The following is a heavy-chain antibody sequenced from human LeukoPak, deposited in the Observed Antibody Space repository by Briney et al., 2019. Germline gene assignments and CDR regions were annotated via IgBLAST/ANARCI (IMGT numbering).Heavy chain of an antibody. CDR3: ARRSYGLLYFDY. J-gene: IGHJ4*02. D-gene: IGHD5-18*01. CDR1: GGSISSSSYY. CDR2: IYYSGST. V-gene: IGHV4-39*01. Sequence: SETLSLTCTVSGGSISSSSYYWGWIRQPPGKGLEWIGSIYYSGSTYYNPSPKSRVTISVDTSKNQFSLKLSSVTAADTAVYYCARRSYGLLYFDYWGQGTLVTVSS.